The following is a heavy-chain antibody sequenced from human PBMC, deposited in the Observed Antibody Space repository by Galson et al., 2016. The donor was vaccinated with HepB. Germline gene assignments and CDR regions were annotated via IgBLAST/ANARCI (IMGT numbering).Heavy chain of an antibody. CDR2: VYYRGTT. CDR1: GGSISTDSYD. Sequence: SETLSLTCSVSGGSISTDSYDWAWIRQPPGTGLEWIGTVYYRGTTYYNGSLRSRVTMSVDASTNQFSLKLNSVTAADSAIYYCASLYCGGDGCYAFGRWLDTWGQGTLVTVSS. D-gene: IGHD2-21*01. CDR3: ASLYCGGDGCYAFGRWLDT. J-gene: IGHJ5*02. V-gene: IGHV4-39*01.